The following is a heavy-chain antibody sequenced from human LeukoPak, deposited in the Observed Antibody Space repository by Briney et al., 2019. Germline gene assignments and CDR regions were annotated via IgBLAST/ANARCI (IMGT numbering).Heavy chain of an antibody. CDR1: GFTFSSFG. J-gene: IGHJ6*02. Sequence: GGSLRLSCAASGFTFSSFGMHWVRQAPGKGLEWVAVIWYDGSNKYYADSVKGRFTISRDNSKNTLYLQMNSLRAEDTAVYYCAAQYSSSWYGLTLMELYYYGMDVWGQGTTVTVSS. CDR3: AAQYSSSWYGLTLMELYYYGMDV. V-gene: IGHV3-33*08. CDR2: IWYDGSNK. D-gene: IGHD6-13*01.